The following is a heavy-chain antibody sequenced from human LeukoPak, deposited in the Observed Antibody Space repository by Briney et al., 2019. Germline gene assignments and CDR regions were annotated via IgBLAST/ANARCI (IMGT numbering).Heavy chain of an antibody. J-gene: IGHJ4*02. CDR3: ARDHHRIQQRFDY. V-gene: IGHV3-21*01. Sequence: PGRSLRLSCAASGFTFSSYSMNWVRQAPGKGLEWVSSISSSSSYIYYADSVKGRFTISRDNAKNSLYLQMNSLRAEDTAVYYCARDHHRIQQRFDYWGQGTLVTVSS. D-gene: IGHD5-18*01. CDR1: GFTFSSYS. CDR2: ISSSSSYI.